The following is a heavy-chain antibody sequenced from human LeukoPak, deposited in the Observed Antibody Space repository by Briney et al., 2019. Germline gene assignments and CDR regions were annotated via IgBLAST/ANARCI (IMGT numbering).Heavy chain of an antibody. Sequence: SETLSLTCTVSGGSISSSYYYWGWIRQPPGKGLEWIGSIYCSGSTYYNPSLKSRVTISVDTSKNQFSLKLRSVTAADTAVYYCARHFRTWGQGTLVTVSS. D-gene: IGHD3/OR15-3a*01. CDR3: ARHFRT. V-gene: IGHV4-39*01. CDR2: IYCSGST. J-gene: IGHJ4*02. CDR1: GGSISSSYYY.